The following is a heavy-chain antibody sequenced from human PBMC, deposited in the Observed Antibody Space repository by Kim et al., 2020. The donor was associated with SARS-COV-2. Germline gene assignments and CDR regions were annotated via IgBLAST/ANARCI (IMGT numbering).Heavy chain of an antibody. V-gene: IGHV3-7*01. J-gene: IGHJ4*02. CDR2: EK. Sequence: EKNNVDPVKGRFTISRDNAKNSLYLQRNSLRVEDTAVYYCARDPQRGVYDYWGQGSLVTVSS. D-gene: IGHD2-8*01. CDR3: ARDPQRGVYDY.